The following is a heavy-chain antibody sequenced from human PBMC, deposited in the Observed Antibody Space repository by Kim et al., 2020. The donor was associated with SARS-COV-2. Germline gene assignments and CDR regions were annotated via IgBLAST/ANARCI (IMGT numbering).Heavy chain of an antibody. V-gene: IGHV1-3*01. J-gene: IGHJ4*02. CDR3: ARVSPQPRGGLDYFDY. D-gene: IGHD1-1*01. Sequence: QGRATITRDTSAGTAYMELSSLRSEDTAVYYCARVSPQPRGGLDYFDYWGQGTLVTVSS.